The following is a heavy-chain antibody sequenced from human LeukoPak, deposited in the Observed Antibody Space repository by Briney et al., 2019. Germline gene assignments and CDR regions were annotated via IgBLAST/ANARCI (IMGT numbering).Heavy chain of an antibody. V-gene: IGHV3-74*01. J-gene: IGHJ4*02. D-gene: IGHD2-15*01. CDR1: GFTFSSYW. Sequence: GGPLRLSCAASGFTFSSYWMHWVRQAPGKGLVWVSRINSDGSSTSYADSVKGRFTISRDDAKNTLYLQMNSLRAEDTAVYYCARGLSRYSPYYFDYWGQGTLVTVSS. CDR3: ARGLSRYSPYYFDY. CDR2: INSDGSST.